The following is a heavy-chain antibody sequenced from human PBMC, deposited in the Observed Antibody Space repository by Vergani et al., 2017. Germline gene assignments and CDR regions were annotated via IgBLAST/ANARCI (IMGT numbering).Heavy chain of an antibody. CDR2: ISCNNDYV. CDR3: VRDVRVSRS. Sequence: EVQMVESGGGLGKPGGSLKLSCVTSGFTFSHYSMNWVRPAPGKGLEWVSSISCNNDYVYYADSVKGLFTISSDNANNSLYLDMSSLRAEDTAVYYCVRDVRVSRSWGQGTVVAVSS. CDR1: GFTFSHYS. J-gene: IGHJ3*01. V-gene: IGHV3-21*01.